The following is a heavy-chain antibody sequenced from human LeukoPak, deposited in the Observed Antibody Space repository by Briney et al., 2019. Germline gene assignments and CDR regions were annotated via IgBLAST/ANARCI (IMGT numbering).Heavy chain of an antibody. CDR3: ASEGDYGDFYWFDP. CDR1: GFIFSSYG. V-gene: IGHV3-30*02. Sequence: GGSLRLSCAASGFIFSSYGMHWVRQGPGKALEWVAFIRYDGSNKYYADSVKGRFTISRDNSKNTLYLQMNSLRAEDTAVYYCASEGDYGDFYWFDPWGQGTLVTVSS. CDR2: IRYDGSNK. J-gene: IGHJ5*02. D-gene: IGHD4-17*01.